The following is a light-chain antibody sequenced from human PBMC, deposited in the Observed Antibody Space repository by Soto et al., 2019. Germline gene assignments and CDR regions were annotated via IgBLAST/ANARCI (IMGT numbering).Light chain of an antibody. J-gene: IGLJ3*02. CDR3: SSYAGSHKLV. V-gene: IGLV2-8*01. CDR2: EVT. Sequence: QSALTQPPSASGSPGQSVTISCTGTSSDVGGYNFVSWFQQHPGKAPKVIISEVTKRPSGVPDRFSGSKSGNTASLTVSGLQAEDEADYYCSSYAGSHKLVIGGGTKLTVL. CDR1: SSDVGGYNF.